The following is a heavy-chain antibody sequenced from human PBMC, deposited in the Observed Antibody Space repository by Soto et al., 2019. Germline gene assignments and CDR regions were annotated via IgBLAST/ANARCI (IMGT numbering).Heavy chain of an antibody. D-gene: IGHD2-15*01. V-gene: IGHV4-39*01. CDR3: GKGLVGATAQTEPDA. CDR1: GGSIYTNDYY. Sequence: QVQLQESGPGLVKPSETLSLTCTVSGGSIYTNDYYWGWIRQPPGRGLEGIGNIDDNGVTYYNRSLRRRVSISRDTSKNQCSRRLTSVTAADTALYHCGKGLVGATAQTEPDARGPGTLVAVSS. J-gene: IGHJ5*02. CDR2: IDDNGVT.